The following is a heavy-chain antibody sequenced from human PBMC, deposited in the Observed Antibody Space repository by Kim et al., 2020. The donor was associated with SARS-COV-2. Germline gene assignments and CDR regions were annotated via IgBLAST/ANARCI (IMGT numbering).Heavy chain of an antibody. CDR1: GFTFDDYA. CDR3: AKGSYSTGWYGTYFDS. J-gene: IGHJ4*02. D-gene: IGHD6-19*01. Sequence: GGSLRLSCAPSGFTFDDYAMHWVRQAPGKGLDWVSGISWNSGIIGHADSVKGRFTISRDNAKKSLYLQLNSLRPEDTALYYCAKGSYSTGWYGTYFDSWGRGALVTVSS. CDR2: ISWNSGII. V-gene: IGHV3-9*01.